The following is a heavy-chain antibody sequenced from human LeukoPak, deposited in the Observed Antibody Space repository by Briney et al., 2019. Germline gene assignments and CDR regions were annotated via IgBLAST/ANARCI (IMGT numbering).Heavy chain of an antibody. CDR3: AREAYCGGPGCFAVNYMDV. CDR2: IKGDGSET. J-gene: IGHJ6*03. CDR1: GSGFTFSEYW. Sequence: GGSLRLSCVASGSGFTFSEYWMGWVRQAPGERLEWVANIKGDGSETYYVDSVKGRFSVSRDNSKNSVYLQMNSLRGDDTALYRCAREAYCGGPGCFAVNYMDVWGKGTTVTVSS. V-gene: IGHV3-7*01. D-gene: IGHD2-21*01.